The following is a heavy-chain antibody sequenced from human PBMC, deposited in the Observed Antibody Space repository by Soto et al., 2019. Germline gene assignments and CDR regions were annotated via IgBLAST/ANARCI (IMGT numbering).Heavy chain of an antibody. CDR1: GFTFGRYW. Sequence: PGVSLGLSFAASGFTFGRYWMHWVRQAPGKGLVWVSRISNDGSTTGYADSVKGRFTISRDNANNTLYRQLNSRRAEDTAVDHGARDADNWDGPFESWGQGTLVSVSS. V-gene: IGHV3-74*01. J-gene: IGHJ4*02. D-gene: IGHD1-20*01. CDR3: ARDADNWDGPFES. CDR2: ISNDGSTT.